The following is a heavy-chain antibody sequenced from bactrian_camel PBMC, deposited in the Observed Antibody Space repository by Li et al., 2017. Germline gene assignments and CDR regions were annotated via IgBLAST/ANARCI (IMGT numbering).Heavy chain of an antibody. CDR3: AAAADDSLPLADFGY. J-gene: IGHJ6*01. V-gene: IGHV3S53*01. CDR2: IDVDGTT. D-gene: IGHD1*01. CDR1: GYTYTRHC. Sequence: HVQLVESGGGSVQAGGSLRLSCAASGYTYTRHCMGWFRQAPGEEREGVAAIDVDGTTTYADSAKGRFTISLSQDNAKNTLYLQMNSLKPEDTAMYYCAAAADDSLPLADFGYWGQGTQVTVS.